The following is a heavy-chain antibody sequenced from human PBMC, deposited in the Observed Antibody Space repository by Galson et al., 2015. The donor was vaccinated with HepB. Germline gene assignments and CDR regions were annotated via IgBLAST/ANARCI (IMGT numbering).Heavy chain of an antibody. V-gene: IGHV4-39*01. CDR2: VYYRGST. CDR3: ARLGGATGRLDY. D-gene: IGHD1-26*01. CDR1: AGSISSSSYY. Sequence: SETLSLTCAGSAGSISSSSYYWGWIREPPGKGLEGIGRVYYRGSTYYNASFKSGVTISVDKSKNQFSLKLSSVTAADTAVYYWARLGGATGRLDYWGQGTLVTVSS. J-gene: IGHJ4*02.